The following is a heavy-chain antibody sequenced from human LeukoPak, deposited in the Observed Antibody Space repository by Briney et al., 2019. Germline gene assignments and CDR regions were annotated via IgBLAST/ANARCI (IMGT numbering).Heavy chain of an antibody. CDR2: ISAYNGNT. CDR1: GYTFTSYG. Sequence: ASMKVSCKASGYTFTSYGISWVRQAPGQGLEWMGWISAYNGNTNYAQELQGRVTMTTDTSTSTAYMELRSLRSDDTAVYYCARGFDYVWGSYRFYFDYWGQGTLVTVSS. J-gene: IGHJ4*02. CDR3: ARGFDYVWGSYRFYFDY. D-gene: IGHD3-16*02. V-gene: IGHV1-18*01.